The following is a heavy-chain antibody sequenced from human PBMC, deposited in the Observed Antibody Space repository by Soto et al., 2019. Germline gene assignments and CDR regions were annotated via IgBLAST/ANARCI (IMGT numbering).Heavy chain of an antibody. D-gene: IGHD3-3*01. Sequence: PGGSLRLSCAASGFTFSNAWMNWVRQAPGKGLEWVGRIKSKTDGGTTDYAAPVKGRFTISRDDSKNTLYLQMNSLKTEDTAVYYCTTGLSSRRFLGWYYYYYGMDVWGQGTTVTVSS. CDR2: IKSKTDGGTT. J-gene: IGHJ6*02. CDR3: TTGLSSRRFLGWYYYYYGMDV. V-gene: IGHV3-15*07. CDR1: GFTFSNAW.